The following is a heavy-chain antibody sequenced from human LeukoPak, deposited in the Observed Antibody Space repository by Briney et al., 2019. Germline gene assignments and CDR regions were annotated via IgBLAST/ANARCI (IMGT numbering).Heavy chain of an antibody. CDR3: ARDYGDYVGETGYY. CDR1: GFTFSSYW. V-gene: IGHV3-7*03. Sequence: GGSLRLSCAASGFTFSSYWMTWVRQAPGKGLEWVANIKQDGSEKYYVDSVKGRFTISRDNPKNSLYLQMNSLRAEDTAVYYCARDYGDYVGETGYYWGQGTLVTVSS. CDR2: IKQDGSEK. D-gene: IGHD4-17*01. J-gene: IGHJ4*02.